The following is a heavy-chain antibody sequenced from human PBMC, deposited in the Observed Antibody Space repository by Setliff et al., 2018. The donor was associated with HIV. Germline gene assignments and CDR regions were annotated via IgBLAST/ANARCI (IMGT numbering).Heavy chain of an antibody. CDR1: GGSLSGYY. J-gene: IGHJ4*02. CDR2: IIHSRNT. D-gene: IGHD3-3*01. V-gene: IGHV4-34*01. CDR3: ARGIENFWSGYIR. Sequence: ATLSLTCAVYGGSLSGYYWGWIRQPPGKGLEWIGEIIHSRNTNYNPSLKSRVTVSVDTSKNQFFLRLSSVTAAETAVYYCARGIENFWSGYIRWGPGTLVTVSS.